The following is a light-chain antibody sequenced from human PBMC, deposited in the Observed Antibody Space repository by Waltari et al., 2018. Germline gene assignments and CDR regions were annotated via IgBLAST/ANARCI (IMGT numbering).Light chain of an antibody. CDR1: RGIRHD. Sequence: AIQMTQPPSSLSASVGGRVTITCRESRGIRHDLGWYQQKPGKAPKLLIYAASSLQSGVPSRFSGSGSGTDFTLTISSLQPEDFATYYCLQDYTYPLTFGGGTKVEIK. V-gene: IGKV1-6*01. CDR2: AAS. J-gene: IGKJ4*01. CDR3: LQDYTYPLT.